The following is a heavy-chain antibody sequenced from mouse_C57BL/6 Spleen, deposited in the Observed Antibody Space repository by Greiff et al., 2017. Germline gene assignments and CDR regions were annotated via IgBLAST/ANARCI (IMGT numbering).Heavy chain of an antibody. V-gene: IGHV1-53*01. CDR1: GYTFTSYW. Sequence: QVQLQQPGTELVKPGASVKLSCKASGYTFTSYWMHWVKQRPGQGLEWIGNINPSNGGTNYNEKFKSKATLTVDKSSSTAYMQLSSLTSEDSAVDYCARGDGYYEGFAYWGQGTLVTVSA. D-gene: IGHD2-3*01. CDR3: ARGDGYYEGFAY. J-gene: IGHJ3*01. CDR2: INPSNGGT.